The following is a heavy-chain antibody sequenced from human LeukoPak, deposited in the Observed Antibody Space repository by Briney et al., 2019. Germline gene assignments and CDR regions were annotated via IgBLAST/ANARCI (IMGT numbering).Heavy chain of an antibody. D-gene: IGHD3-3*01. Sequence: SETLSLTCAVYGGSFSGYYWSWIRQPPGKGLEWIGYIYYSGSTNYNPSLKSRVTISVDTSKNQFSLKLSSVTAADTAVYYCARVGVVHAFDYWGQGTLVTVSS. CDR3: ARVGVVHAFDY. CDR2: IYYSGST. J-gene: IGHJ4*02. V-gene: IGHV4-59*01. CDR1: GGSFSGYY.